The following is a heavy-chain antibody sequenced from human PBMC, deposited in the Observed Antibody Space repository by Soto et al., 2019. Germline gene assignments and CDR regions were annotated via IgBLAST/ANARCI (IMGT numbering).Heavy chain of an antibody. CDR3: ARGVSAGVDY. V-gene: IGHV1-8*01. D-gene: IGHD1-26*01. J-gene: IGHJ4*02. CDR2: MQPSTGRT. CDR1: GYSFTSLD. Sequence: GASVKVSCKTSGYSFTSLDINWVRQTDGQGLEWMGWMQPSTGRTGYAQKFQGRVTMTRDTYINTAYMELTTLTSDDTAFYYCARGVSAGVDYWGQGTLVTVSS.